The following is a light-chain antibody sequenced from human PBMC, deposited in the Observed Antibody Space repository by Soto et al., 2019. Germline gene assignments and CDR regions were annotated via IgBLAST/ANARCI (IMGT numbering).Light chain of an antibody. V-gene: IGKV1-5*03. J-gene: IGKJ2*01. CDR3: QQYNDSFPYT. CDR1: QSIHTW. Sequence: DIQMTQSPSTLSASVGDRVTITCRASQSIHTWLAWYQQKPGTAPKLLIYEASTLERGVPSRFSGVSSGTEFTLSVSSLQPDDFATYYCQQYNDSFPYTFGQGTKLEIK. CDR2: EAS.